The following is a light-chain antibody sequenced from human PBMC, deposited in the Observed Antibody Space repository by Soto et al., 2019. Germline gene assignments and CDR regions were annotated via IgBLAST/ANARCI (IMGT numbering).Light chain of an antibody. Sequence: DIQLTQSPSFLSASVGDRVTIRCRASQGISTYLAWYQQKPGNAPKLLIHVASTLQRGVPSRFSGSGSGTEFTLTISSLQPEDFATYYCQQHNSYPRTFGQGTQLETK. J-gene: IGKJ2*01. V-gene: IGKV1-9*01. CDR2: VAS. CDR1: QGISTY. CDR3: QQHNSYPRT.